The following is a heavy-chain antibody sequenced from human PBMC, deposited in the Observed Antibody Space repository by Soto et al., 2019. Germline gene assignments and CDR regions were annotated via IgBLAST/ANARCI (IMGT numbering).Heavy chain of an antibody. CDR3: ARPEGYCSGSYYFDS. CDR1: GYFFFFYG. CDR2: VYVTGTGT. D-gene: IGHD3-10*02. J-gene: IGHJ4*02. V-gene: IGHV1-46*01. Sequence: GASVKVSCKAFGYFFFFYGITWVRQAPGQGLEWMGIVYVTGTGTRSAQKFQGRLTMTRDRSTSTVYMELSSLRSEDTAVYYCARPEGYCSGSYYFDSWGQGTLVIVSS.